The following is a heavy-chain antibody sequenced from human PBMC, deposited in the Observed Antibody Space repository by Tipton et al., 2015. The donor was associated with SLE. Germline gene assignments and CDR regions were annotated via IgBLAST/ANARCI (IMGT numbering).Heavy chain of an antibody. CDR1: GGSFSDYY. Sequence: TLSLTCAVYGGSFSDYYWSWIRQPPGMGLEWIGEINHSGSTNYNPSLKSRVTISVDTSKNQFSLKLSSVTAADTAVYYCARGGGVALDFDYWGQGTLVTVSS. D-gene: IGHD2-15*01. CDR2: INHSGST. V-gene: IGHV4-34*01. J-gene: IGHJ4*02. CDR3: ARGGGVALDFDY.